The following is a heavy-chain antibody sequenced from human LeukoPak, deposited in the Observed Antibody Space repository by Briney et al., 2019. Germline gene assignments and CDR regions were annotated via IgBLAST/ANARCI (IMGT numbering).Heavy chain of an antibody. D-gene: IGHD4/OR15-4a*01. CDR1: GGSISSYY. CDR2: IYYSGST. J-gene: IGHJ6*02. CDR3: ARGAYYYYYGMVV. V-gene: IGHV4-59*08. Sequence: SETLSLTCTVSGGSISSYYWSWIRQPPGKGLEWIGYIYYSGSTNYNPSLKSRVTISVDTSKNQFSLKLSSVTAADTAVYYCARGAYYYYYGMVVWGQGTTVTVSS.